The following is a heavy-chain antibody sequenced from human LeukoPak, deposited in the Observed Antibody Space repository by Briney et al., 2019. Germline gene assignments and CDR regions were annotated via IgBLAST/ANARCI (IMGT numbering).Heavy chain of an antibody. CDR3: ARDRVGYCSSTSCPPRADNWFDP. D-gene: IGHD2-2*01. CDR2: IIPIFGTA. CDR1: GGTFSSYA. J-gene: IGHJ5*02. V-gene: IGHV1-69*05. Sequence: ASVKVSCKASGGTFSSYAISWVRQAPGQGLEWVGGIIPIFGTANYAQKFQGRVTITTDESTSTAYMELSSLRSEDTAVYYCARDRVGYCSSTSCPPRADNWFDPWGQGTLVTVSS.